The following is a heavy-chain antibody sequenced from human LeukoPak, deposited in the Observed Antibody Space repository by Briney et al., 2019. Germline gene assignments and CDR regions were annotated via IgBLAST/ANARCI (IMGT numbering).Heavy chain of an antibody. CDR1: GGTFNNYD. Sequence: SVKVSCKVSGGTFNNYDSSWVRQAPGQGLELMGRIIPMFGTPNYARKFQGRVTITADESTSTAYMELSSLRSEDTAVYYCATRGPYSSSWYYFDYWGQGTLVTVSS. CDR2: IIPMFGTP. D-gene: IGHD6-13*01. J-gene: IGHJ4*02. CDR3: ATRGPYSSSWYYFDY. V-gene: IGHV1-69*15.